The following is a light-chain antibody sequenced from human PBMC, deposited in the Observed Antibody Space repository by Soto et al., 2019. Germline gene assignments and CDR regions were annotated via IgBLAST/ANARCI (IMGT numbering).Light chain of an antibody. CDR2: DVT. V-gene: IGLV2-14*01. J-gene: IGLJ3*02. CDR1: SSDVGGYNY. Sequence: QSALTQPASVSGSPGQSITISCTGTSSDVGGYNYVSWYQQHPGKAPKLMIYDVTHRPSGVSNRFSGSKSGNTASLTISGLHAEDEADYYCSSYTSSSTRVFGGGTKLTVL. CDR3: SSYTSSSTRV.